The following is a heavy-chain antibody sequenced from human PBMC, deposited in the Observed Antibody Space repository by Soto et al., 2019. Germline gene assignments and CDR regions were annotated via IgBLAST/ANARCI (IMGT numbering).Heavy chain of an antibody. CDR2: ISGSGNYT. D-gene: IGHD4-4*01. V-gene: IGHV3-21*01. CDR3: AREGINNYNEYYFDS. J-gene: IGHJ4*02. Sequence: EMHLVESGGGLVKPGGSLRLSCAASGFTFSTYSMNWVRQAPGKGLEWVSSISGSGNYTHYADFLRGRFTIPRDNAKTSLYLQMNSLRAEDTAVYYCAREGINNYNEYYFDSWGQGTVVTVSS. CDR1: GFTFSTYS.